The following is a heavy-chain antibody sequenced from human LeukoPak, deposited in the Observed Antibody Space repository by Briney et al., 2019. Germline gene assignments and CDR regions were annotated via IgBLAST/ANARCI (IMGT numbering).Heavy chain of an antibody. CDR3: AREYCSGGSCHKPFDY. V-gene: IGHV1-18*01. D-gene: IGHD2-15*01. J-gene: IGHJ4*02. Sequence: ASVKASCKASDYTFTSYGISWVRQAPGQGLEWMGWISAYNGNTNYAQKLQGRVTMTTDTSTSTAYMELRSLRSDDTAVYYCAREYCSGGSCHKPFDYWGQGTLVTVSS. CDR2: ISAYNGNT. CDR1: DYTFTSYG.